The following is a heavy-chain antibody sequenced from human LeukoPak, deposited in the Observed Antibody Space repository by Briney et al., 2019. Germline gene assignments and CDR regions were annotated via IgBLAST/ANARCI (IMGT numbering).Heavy chain of an antibody. V-gene: IGHV4-39*07. CDR2: IYYSGST. CDR1: GGSISSSSYY. Sequence: PSETLSLTCTVSGGSISSSSYYWGWIRQPPGKGLEWIGSIYYSGSTYYNPSLKSRVTISVDTSKNQFSLKLSSVTAADTAVYYCARVSIVATTRESGDFDYWGQGTLVTVSS. CDR3: ARVSIVATTRESGDFDY. D-gene: IGHD5-12*01. J-gene: IGHJ4*02.